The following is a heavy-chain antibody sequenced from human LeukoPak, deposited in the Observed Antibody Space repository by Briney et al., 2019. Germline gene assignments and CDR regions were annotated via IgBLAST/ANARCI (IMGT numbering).Heavy chain of an antibody. CDR3: ARDRSTTTGHWFDP. V-gene: IGHV1-69*13. Sequence: ASVKVSCKASGGTFSSYAISWVRQAPGQGLELMGGIIPIFGTANYAQKFQGRVTITADESTSTAYMELSSLRSEDTAVYYCARDRSTTTGHWFDPWGQGTLVTVSS. J-gene: IGHJ5*02. CDR1: GGTFSSYA. D-gene: IGHD5/OR15-5a*01. CDR2: IIPIFGTA.